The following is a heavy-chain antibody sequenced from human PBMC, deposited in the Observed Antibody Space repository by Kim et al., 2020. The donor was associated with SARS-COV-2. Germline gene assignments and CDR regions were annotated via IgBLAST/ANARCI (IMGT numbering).Heavy chain of an antibody. V-gene: IGHV5-51*01. D-gene: IGHD3-9*01. Sequence: SFQGQVTISADKSISTAYLQWSSLKASDTAMYYCARHDPYDVLTGYYFDYWGQGTLVTVSS. J-gene: IGHJ4*02. CDR3: ARHDPYDVLTGYYFDY.